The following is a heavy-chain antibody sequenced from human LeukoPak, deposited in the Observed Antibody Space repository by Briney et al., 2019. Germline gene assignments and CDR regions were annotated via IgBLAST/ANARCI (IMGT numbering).Heavy chain of an antibody. V-gene: IGHV3-48*01. CDR3: ARREYGYGSGSAIYYMDV. CDR2: ISSSSSTI. CDR1: GFTFSSYS. Sequence: GGSLRLTCAASGFTFSSYSMNWVRQAPGKGLEWVSYISSSSSTIYYADSVKGRFTISRDNAKNSLYLQMNSLRAEDTAVYYCARREYGYGSGSAIYYMDVWGKGTTVTVSS. J-gene: IGHJ6*03. D-gene: IGHD3-10*01.